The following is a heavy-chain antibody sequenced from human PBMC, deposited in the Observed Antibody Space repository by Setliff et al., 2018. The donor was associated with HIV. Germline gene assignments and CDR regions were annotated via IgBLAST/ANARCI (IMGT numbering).Heavy chain of an antibody. CDR3: AKHDFGEGSCFDP. J-gene: IGHJ5*02. CDR2: GYHSGKT. V-gene: IGHV4-38-2*02. D-gene: IGHD3-16*01. Sequence: PSETLSLTCTVSGQFISDGYYWGWIRQPPGKGLEWIGSGYHSGKTYYNPSLKSRVTMSADTSKNQISLMLRSMTAADTAVYYCAKHDFGEGSCFDPWGQGSLVTVSS. CDR1: GQFISDGYY.